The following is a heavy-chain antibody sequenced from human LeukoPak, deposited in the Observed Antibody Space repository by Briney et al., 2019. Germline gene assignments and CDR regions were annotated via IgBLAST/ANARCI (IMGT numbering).Heavy chain of an antibody. CDR2: IYSSGST. Sequence: SETLSLTCTVSGGSISDYHWNWIRQPAGKGLEWIGPIYSSGSTNYNPSLKSRVTMSVDTSKNQFSLRLSSVTAADTAVYYCARGTTDDYWGQGTPVTVSS. CDR3: ARGTTDDY. V-gene: IGHV4-4*07. J-gene: IGHJ4*02. CDR1: GGSISDYH. D-gene: IGHD1-1*01.